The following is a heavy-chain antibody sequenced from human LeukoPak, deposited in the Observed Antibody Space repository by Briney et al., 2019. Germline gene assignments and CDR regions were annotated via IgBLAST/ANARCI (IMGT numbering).Heavy chain of an antibody. J-gene: IGHJ5*02. CDR2: INPNSGGT. D-gene: IGHD3-10*01. Sequence: GASVKVSCKASGYTFTGYYMHWVRQAPGQGLEWMGWINPNSGGTNCAQKFQGRVTMTRDTSISTAYMELSRLRSDDTAVYYCARVVGVRGVTRAHNWFDPWGQGTLVTVSS. CDR1: GYTFTGYY. V-gene: IGHV1-2*02. CDR3: ARVVGVRGVTRAHNWFDP.